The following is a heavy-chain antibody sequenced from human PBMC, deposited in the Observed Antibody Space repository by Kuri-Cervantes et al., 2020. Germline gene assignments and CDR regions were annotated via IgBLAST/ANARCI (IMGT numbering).Heavy chain of an antibody. CDR3: ARDLNYYGSGSYYDYYYYGKDV. V-gene: IGHV1-2*02. CDR1: GYTFTSYD. Sequence: ASVKVSCKASGYTFTSYDINWVRQAPGQGLEWMGWINPNSGGTNYAQKFQGRVTMTRDTSISTAYMELSRLRSDDTAVYYCARDLNYYGSGSYYDYYYYGKDVWGQGTTVTVSS. CDR2: INPNSGGT. D-gene: IGHD3-10*01. J-gene: IGHJ6*02.